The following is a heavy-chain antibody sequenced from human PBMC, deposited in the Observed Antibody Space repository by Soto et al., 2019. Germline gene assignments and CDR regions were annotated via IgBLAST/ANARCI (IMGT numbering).Heavy chain of an antibody. V-gene: IGHV4-39*01. Sequence: SETLSLTCTVSDGSISSSSYCWGWIRQPPGKGLEWIGSIYYSGSTYYNPSLKSRVTISVDTSKNQFSLKLSSVTAADTAVYYCATSDYYGSGSYYYYYYYGMDVWGQGTTVTVSS. CDR2: IYYSGST. CDR3: ATSDYYGSGSYYYYYYYGMDV. D-gene: IGHD3-10*01. CDR1: DGSISSSSYC. J-gene: IGHJ6*02.